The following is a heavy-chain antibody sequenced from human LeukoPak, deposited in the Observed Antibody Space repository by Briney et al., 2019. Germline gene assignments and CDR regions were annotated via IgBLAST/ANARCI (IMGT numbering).Heavy chain of an antibody. CDR2: IIPILGIA. V-gene: IGHV1-69*04. CDR3: ARSYYDSSGYS. J-gene: IGHJ4*02. Sequence: GASVKVSCKASGGTFSSHAISWVRQAPGQGLEWMGRIIPILGIANYAQKFQGRVTITTDKSTSTAYMELSSLRSEDTAVYYCARSYYDSSGYSWGQGTLVTVSS. D-gene: IGHD3-22*01. CDR1: GGTFSSHA.